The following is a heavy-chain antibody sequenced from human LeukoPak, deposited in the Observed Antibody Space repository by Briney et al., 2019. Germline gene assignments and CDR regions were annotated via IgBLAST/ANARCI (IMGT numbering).Heavy chain of an antibody. CDR3: ARVGTRNIAAAGVAPLGVPYYFDY. J-gene: IGHJ4*02. D-gene: IGHD6-13*01. CDR2: IYYSGST. Sequence: PSETLSLTCTVSGGSISSSSYYWGWIRQPPGKGLEWIGSIYYSGSTYYNPSLKSRVTISVDTSKNQFSLKLSSVTAADTAVYYCARVGTRNIAAAGVAPLGVPYYFDYWGQGTLVTVSS. CDR1: GGSISSSSYY. V-gene: IGHV4-39*07.